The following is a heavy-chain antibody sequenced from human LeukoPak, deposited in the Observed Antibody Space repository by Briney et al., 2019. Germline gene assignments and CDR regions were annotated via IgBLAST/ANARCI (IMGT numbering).Heavy chain of an antibody. CDR1: GGSFSGYY. Sequence: SETLSLTCAVYGGSFSGYYWSWIRQPPGKGLEWIGEVNHSGSTNYNPSLKSRVTISVDTSKNQFSLKLSSVTAADTAVYYWARGRIAAAGKGYYYYYMDVWGKGTTVTVSS. V-gene: IGHV4-34*01. CDR2: VNHSGST. D-gene: IGHD6-13*01. CDR3: ARGRIAAAGKGYYYYYMDV. J-gene: IGHJ6*03.